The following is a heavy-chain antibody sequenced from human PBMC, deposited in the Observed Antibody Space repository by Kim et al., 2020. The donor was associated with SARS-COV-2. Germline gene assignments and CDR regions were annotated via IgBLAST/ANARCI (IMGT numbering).Heavy chain of an antibody. J-gene: IGHJ1*01. CDR2: TYFRSKWYN. D-gene: IGHD6-19*01. V-gene: IGHV6-1*01. Sequence: TLSLTCAISGDSVSSNSATWNWIRQSPSRGLEWLGRTYFRSKWYNDCATSVKSRITINSATSKNQFSLQLPSVPPAAPAVYSCARGWSFEHWGQ. CDR3: ARGWSFEH. CDR1: GDSVSSNSAT.